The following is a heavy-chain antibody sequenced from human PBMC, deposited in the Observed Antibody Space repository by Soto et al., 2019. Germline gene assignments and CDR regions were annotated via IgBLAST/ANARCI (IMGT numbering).Heavy chain of an antibody. CDR2: IYWNDDK. D-gene: IGHD3-22*01. J-gene: IGHJ4*02. Sequence: QITLKESGPTLVKPTQTLTLTCTFSGFSLSTSGVGVGWIRQPPGKALEWLALIYWNDDKRYSPSLKSRLTITKDTTKDQAVRTMTNMDPVDTATYYCAHRRYYYDSSGYYPTAPFGYWGQGTLVAVSS. CDR3: AHRRYYYDSSGYYPTAPFGY. CDR1: GFSLSTSGVG. V-gene: IGHV2-5*01.